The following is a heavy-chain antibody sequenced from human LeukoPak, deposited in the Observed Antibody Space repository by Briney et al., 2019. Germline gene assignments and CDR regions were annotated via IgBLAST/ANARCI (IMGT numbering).Heavy chain of an antibody. V-gene: IGHV3-21*01. CDR2: ISSSSSYI. CDR1: GFTFSSYS. J-gene: IGHJ4*02. Sequence: TAGGSLRLSCGASGFTFSSYSMNWVRQAPGKGLEWVSSISSSSSYIYYADSVKGRFTISRDNAKNSLYLQMNGLRAGDTAVYYCARDDVIVGATFDYWGQGTLVSVSS. CDR3: ARDDVIVGATFDY. D-gene: IGHD1-26*01.